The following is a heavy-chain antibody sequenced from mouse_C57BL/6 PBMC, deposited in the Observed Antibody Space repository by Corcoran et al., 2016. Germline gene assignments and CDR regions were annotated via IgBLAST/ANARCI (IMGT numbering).Heavy chain of an antibody. CDR3: ARGYYGSSAWFAY. D-gene: IGHD1-1*01. CDR2: ISYDGSN. J-gene: IGHJ3*01. V-gene: IGHV3-6*01. Sequence: DVHLQESGPALVKPSQSLSLTCSVTGYSITSGYYWNWIRQFPGNKLEWMGYISYDGSNNYNPSLKNRISITRDTSKNQFFLKLNSVTTEDTATYYWARGYYGSSAWFAYCGQGTLVTVSA. CDR1: GYSITSGYY.